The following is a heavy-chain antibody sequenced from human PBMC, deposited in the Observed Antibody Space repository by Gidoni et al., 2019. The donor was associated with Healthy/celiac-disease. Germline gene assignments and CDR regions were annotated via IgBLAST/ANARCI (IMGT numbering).Heavy chain of an antibody. D-gene: IGHD5-12*01. CDR2: ISGSGGST. J-gene: IGHJ4*02. CDR1: GCTFSSYA. CDR3: AKDLFKTYEGDY. V-gene: IGHV3-23*01. Sequence: EVQLLESGGGLVQPGGSLRLSCAASGCTFSSYAMSWVRQAPGKGLEWVSAISGSGGSTYYADAVKGRFTISRDNSKNTLYLQMNSLRAEDTAVYYCAKDLFKTYEGDYWGQGTLVTVSS.